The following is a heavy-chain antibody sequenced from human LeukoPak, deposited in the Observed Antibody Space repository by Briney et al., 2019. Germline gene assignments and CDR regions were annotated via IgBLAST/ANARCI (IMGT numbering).Heavy chain of an antibody. CDR2: IFSSDSTI. CDR3: ARDLNWAFDY. CDR1: GFTFSGYA. D-gene: IGHD1-1*01. Sequence: GGSLRLSCAASGFTFSGYAMNWVRQAPGKGLEWVSHIFSSDSTIGYADSVRGRFTVSRDNAKNSLYLQMNNLRDDDTAVYYCARDLNWAFDYWGQGTLVTVS. V-gene: IGHV3-48*02. J-gene: IGHJ4*02.